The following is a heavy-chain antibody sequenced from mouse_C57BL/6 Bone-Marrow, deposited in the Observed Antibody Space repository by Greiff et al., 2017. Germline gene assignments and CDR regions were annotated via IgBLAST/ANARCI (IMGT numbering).Heavy chain of an antibody. CDR1: GFTFSDYG. J-gene: IGHJ2*01. V-gene: IGHV5-17*01. D-gene: IGHD1-1*01. Sequence: EVKVVESGGGLVKPGGSLTLSCAASGFTFSDYGMHWVRQAPEKGLEWVAYISSGSSTIYYADTVKGRFTISRDNAKNTLFLQMTGLRSEDTSMYYCARLLRGFDYWGQGTTRTVSS. CDR3: ARLLRGFDY. CDR2: ISSGSSTI.